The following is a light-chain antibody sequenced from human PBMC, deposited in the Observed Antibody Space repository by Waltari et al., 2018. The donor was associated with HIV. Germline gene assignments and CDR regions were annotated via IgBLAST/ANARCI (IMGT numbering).Light chain of an antibody. J-gene: IGKJ2*01. V-gene: IGKV1-39*01. Sequence: DIQMTQSPTSLSASVGDRVTITCRASQSISSDLNWYQQKPGKAPNLLIFTASSLQSGVPSRFRSSGSGTDFIFTISSLQPEDFATYYCQQSYRTPYTFGQGTKLEIK. CDR2: TAS. CDR1: QSISSD. CDR3: QQSYRTPYT.